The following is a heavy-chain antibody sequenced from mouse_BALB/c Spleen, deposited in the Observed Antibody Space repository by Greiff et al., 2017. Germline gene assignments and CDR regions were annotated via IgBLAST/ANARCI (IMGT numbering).Heavy chain of an antibody. V-gene: IGHV14-3*02. D-gene: IGHD1-1*01. Sequence: EVQLQQSGAELVKPGASVKLSCTASGFNIKDTYMHWVKQRPEQGLEWIGWIDPENGNTIYDPKFQGKASITADTSSNTAYLQLSSLTSEDTAVYYCASLYYGSSYRFAYWGQGTLVTVSA. CDR2: IDPENGNT. CDR3: ASLYYGSSYRFAY. CDR1: GFNIKDTY. J-gene: IGHJ3*01.